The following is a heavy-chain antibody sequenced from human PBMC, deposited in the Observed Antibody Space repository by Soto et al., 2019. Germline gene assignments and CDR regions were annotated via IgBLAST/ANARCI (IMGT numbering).Heavy chain of an antibody. CDR1: GFTFSTYS. J-gene: IGHJ6*02. CDR2: ISSRSDI. Sequence: PGGSLRLSCVGSGFTFSTYSINWVRQAPGRGLEWVSSISSRSDIYYADSVKGRFTISRDNAKNSVSLQMNSLRAEDTAVYYCAREYTAWPLAYGLDVWGQGTTVTVSS. D-gene: IGHD2-2*02. CDR3: AREYTAWPLAYGLDV. V-gene: IGHV3-21*01.